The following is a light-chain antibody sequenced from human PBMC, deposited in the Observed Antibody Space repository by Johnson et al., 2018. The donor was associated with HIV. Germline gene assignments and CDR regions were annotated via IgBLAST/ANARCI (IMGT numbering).Light chain of an antibody. V-gene: IGLV1-51*01. J-gene: IGLJ1*01. CDR3: GTWDSSLRVGV. Sequence: QSVLTQPPSVSAAPGQKVTISCSGSSSNIGNNFVSWYQQLPGRAPKLLIYDNNKRPSGIPDRFSGSKSGTSATLGITGLQTGDEDDYYCGTWDSSLRVGVFGTGTKVTVL. CDR1: SSNIGNNF. CDR2: DNN.